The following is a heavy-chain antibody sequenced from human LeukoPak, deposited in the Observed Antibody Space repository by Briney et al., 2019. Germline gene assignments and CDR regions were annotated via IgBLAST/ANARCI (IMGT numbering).Heavy chain of an antibody. D-gene: IGHD6-6*01. CDR2: MNPNSGNT. CDR3: AREVGGYSSSFTNWFDP. V-gene: IGHV1-8*01. J-gene: IGHJ5*02. CDR1: GYTFTSYD. Sequence: ASVKVSCKASGYTFTSYDINWVRQATGQGLEWMGWMNPNSGNTGYAQKFQGRVTMTRNTSISTAYMELSSLRSEDTAVYCCAREVGGYSSSFTNWFDPWGQGTLVTVSS.